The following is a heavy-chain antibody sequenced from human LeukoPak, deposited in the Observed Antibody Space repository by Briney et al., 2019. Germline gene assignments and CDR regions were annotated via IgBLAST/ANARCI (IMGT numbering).Heavy chain of an antibody. CDR3: ARLSARGGLYYYYGMDV. J-gene: IGHJ6*02. CDR1: GGTFSSYA. V-gene: IGHV1-69*01. D-gene: IGHD6-25*01. CDR2: IIPIFGTA. Sequence: SVKVSCKASGGTFSSYAISWVRQAPGQGLEWMGGIIPIFGTANYAQKFQGRVTITADESTSTAYMELSSLRSEDTAVYYCARLSARGGLYYYYGMDVWGQGTTVTVSS.